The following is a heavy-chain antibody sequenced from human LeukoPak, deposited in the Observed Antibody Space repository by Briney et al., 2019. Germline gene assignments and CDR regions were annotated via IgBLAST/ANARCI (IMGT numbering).Heavy chain of an antibody. Sequence: GGSLRLSCEASGFTFSTYSVNWVRQAPGKGLDWVSSISAGSSYIYYADSVKGRFTISRDNSKNTLYLQMSSLRAEDTAVYYRAGFSHKGVWGQGTTVTVSS. CDR2: ISAGSSYI. V-gene: IGHV3-21*01. CDR1: GFTFSTYS. CDR3: AGFSHKGV. J-gene: IGHJ6*02.